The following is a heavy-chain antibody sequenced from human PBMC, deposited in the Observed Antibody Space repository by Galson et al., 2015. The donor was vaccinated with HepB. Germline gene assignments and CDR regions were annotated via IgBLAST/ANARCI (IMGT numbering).Heavy chain of an antibody. V-gene: IGHV1-69*04. CDR2: IIPILGIA. D-gene: IGHD3-22*01. J-gene: IGHJ4*02. Sequence: SVKVSCKASGGTFSSYTISWVRQAPGQGLEWMGRIIPILGIANYAQKFQGRVTITADKSTSTAYMELSSLRSEDTAVYYCARESSIPYDSSGYPDYWGQGTLVTVSP. CDR1: GGTFSSYT. CDR3: ARESSIPYDSSGYPDY.